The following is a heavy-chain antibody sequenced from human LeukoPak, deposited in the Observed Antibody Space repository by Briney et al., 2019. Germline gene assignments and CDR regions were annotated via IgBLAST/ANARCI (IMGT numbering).Heavy chain of an antibody. V-gene: IGHV4-34*01. CDR2: INHSGST. CDR3: ARGRASSWYVSPFDY. Sequence: PSETLSLTCAVYGGSFSGYYWSWIRQPPGKGLEWIGEINHSGSTNYNPSLKSRVTISVDTSKNQFSLKLSSVTAADTAVYYCARGRASSWYVSPFDYWGQGTLVTVSS. D-gene: IGHD6-13*01. J-gene: IGHJ4*02. CDR1: GGSFSGYY.